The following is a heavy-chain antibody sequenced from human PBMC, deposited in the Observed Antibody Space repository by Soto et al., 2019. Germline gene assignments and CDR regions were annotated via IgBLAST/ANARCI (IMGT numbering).Heavy chain of an antibody. Sequence: PGGSLRLSCEASGFTFSSYAMSCVRQAPWTVLEWVSAISGSGGSTYYADSVKGRFTISRDNSKNTLYLQMNSLRAEDTAVYYCAKWVPPYHYWGQGTLVTVSS. CDR2: ISGSGGST. CDR3: AKWVPPYHY. CDR1: GFTFSSYA. V-gene: IGHV3-23*01. J-gene: IGHJ4*02.